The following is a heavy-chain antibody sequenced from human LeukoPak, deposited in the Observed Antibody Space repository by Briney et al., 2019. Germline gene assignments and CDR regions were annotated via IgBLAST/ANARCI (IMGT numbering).Heavy chain of an antibody. CDR3: ARGGWYKNWFDP. Sequence: PSETLSLTCTVSGGSISSYYWSWIRQPPGKGLEWIGYIYYSGSTNYNPSLKSRVTISVDTSKNQFSLKLSSVTAADTAVYYCARGGWYKNWFDPWGQGTVVTVSS. CDR2: IYYSGST. J-gene: IGHJ5*02. D-gene: IGHD6-19*01. CDR1: GGSISSYY. V-gene: IGHV4-59*01.